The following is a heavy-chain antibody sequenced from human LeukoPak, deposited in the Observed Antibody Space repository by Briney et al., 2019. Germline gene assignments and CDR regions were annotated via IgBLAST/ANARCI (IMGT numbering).Heavy chain of an antibody. J-gene: IGHJ4*02. Sequence: GGSLRLSCAASGFTFSSYSMNWVRQAPGKGLEWVSSISSSSSYIYYADSVKGRFTISRDNAKNSLYLQMNSLGAEDTAVYYCARDLALVAVAGRSRDYWGQGTLVTVSS. D-gene: IGHD6-19*01. CDR1: GFTFSSYS. CDR3: ARDLALVAVAGRSRDY. CDR2: ISSSSSYI. V-gene: IGHV3-21*01.